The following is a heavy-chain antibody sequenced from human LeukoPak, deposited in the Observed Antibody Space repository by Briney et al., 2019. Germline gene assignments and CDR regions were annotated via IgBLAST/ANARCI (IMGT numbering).Heavy chain of an antibody. CDR3: AKGSSGWFASYYYGMDV. Sequence: GGPLRLSCAASGFTFSSYGMHWVRQAPGKGLEWVAVISYDGSNKYYADSVKGRFTISRDNSKNTLYLQMNSLRAEDTAVYYCAKGSSGWFASYYYGMDVWGKGTTVTVSS. D-gene: IGHD6-19*01. J-gene: IGHJ6*04. V-gene: IGHV3-30*18. CDR2: ISYDGSNK. CDR1: GFTFSSYG.